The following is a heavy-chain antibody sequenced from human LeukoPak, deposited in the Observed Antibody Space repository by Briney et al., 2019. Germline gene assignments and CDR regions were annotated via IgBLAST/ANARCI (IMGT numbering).Heavy chain of an antibody. CDR2: SRSKDHGYIT. CDR1: GFMCSVY. CDR3: ARDRSGSYSWDY. V-gene: IGHV3-72*01. D-gene: IGHD1-26*01. Sequence: PGGSLRLSCAASGFMCSVYMDWVRQAPGKGLKWVGRSRSKDHGYITEYAPSVKGRFTISRDESKNSPYLQMNSLKIDDTAVYFCARDRSGSYSWDYWGQGTLVTVSS. J-gene: IGHJ4*02.